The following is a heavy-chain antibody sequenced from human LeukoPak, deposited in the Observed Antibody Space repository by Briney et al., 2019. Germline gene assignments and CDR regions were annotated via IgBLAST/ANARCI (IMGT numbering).Heavy chain of an antibody. CDR1: GGSISSSNW. J-gene: IGHJ4*02. V-gene: IGHV4-4*02. CDR2: IYHSGST. D-gene: IGHD3-10*01. CDR3: ARGTMVRGVFDY. Sequence: SETLSLTCAVSGGSISSSNWWSWVRQPPGKGLEWIGEIYHSGSTNYNPSLKSRVTISVDKFKNQFSLKLSSVTAADTAVYYCARGTMVRGVFDYWGQGTLVTVSS.